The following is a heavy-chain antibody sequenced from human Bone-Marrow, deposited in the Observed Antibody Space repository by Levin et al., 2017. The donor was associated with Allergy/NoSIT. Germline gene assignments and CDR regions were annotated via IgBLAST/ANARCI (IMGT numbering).Heavy chain of an antibody. J-gene: IGHJ3*02. CDR1: GFTFSNAW. Sequence: GGSLRLSCAASGFTFSNAWMSWVRQAPGKGLEWVGRIKSKTDGGTTDYAAPVKGRFTISRDDSKNTLYLQMNSLKTEDTAVYYCTTVCGSGWYIGAFDIWGQGTMVTVSS. CDR3: TTVCGSGWYIGAFDI. V-gene: IGHV3-15*01. D-gene: IGHD6-19*01. CDR2: IKSKTDGGTT.